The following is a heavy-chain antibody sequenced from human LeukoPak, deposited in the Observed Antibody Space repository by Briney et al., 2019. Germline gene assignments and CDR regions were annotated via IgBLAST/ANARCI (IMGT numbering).Heavy chain of an antibody. CDR3: ARGRDDYDFWSGYSYYMDV. CDR1: GGSISSHY. Sequence: PSETLSLTCTVSGGSISSHYWSWIRQPPGKGLEWIAYIYYSGSTNYNPSLKSRVTISVDTSKNQFSLKLSSVTAADTAVYYCARGRDDYDFWSGYSYYMDVWGKGTTVTVSS. D-gene: IGHD3-3*01. CDR2: IYYSGST. V-gene: IGHV4-59*11. J-gene: IGHJ6*03.